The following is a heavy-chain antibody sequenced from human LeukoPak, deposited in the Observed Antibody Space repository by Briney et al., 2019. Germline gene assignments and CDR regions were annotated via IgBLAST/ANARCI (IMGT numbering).Heavy chain of an antibody. J-gene: IGHJ4*02. CDR3: ARGRYYDYVWGSYRYTGTFDY. CDR2: INHSGST. D-gene: IGHD3-16*02. Sequence: SETLSLTCAVCGGSFSGYYWSWIRQPPGKGLEWIGEINHSGSTNYNPSLKSRVTISVDTSKNQFSLKLSSVTAADTAVYYCARGRYYDYVWGSYRYTGTFDYWGQGTLVTVPS. V-gene: IGHV4-34*01. CDR1: GGSFSGYY.